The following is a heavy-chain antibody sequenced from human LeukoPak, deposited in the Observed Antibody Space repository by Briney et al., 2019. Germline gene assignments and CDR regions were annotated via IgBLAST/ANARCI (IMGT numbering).Heavy chain of an antibody. Sequence: GGSLRLSCAASGFTFSSYWMSWVRQVPGKGLEWVGRIKRKSDGGTTDYAAPVKGRFTISRDDSKNTLYLQMNSLKSEDTAVYYCTTELDVRPNHYWGQGTLVTVSS. CDR2: IKRKSDGGTT. J-gene: IGHJ4*02. V-gene: IGHV3-15*01. D-gene: IGHD1-14*01. CDR3: TTELDVRPNHY. CDR1: GFTFSSYW.